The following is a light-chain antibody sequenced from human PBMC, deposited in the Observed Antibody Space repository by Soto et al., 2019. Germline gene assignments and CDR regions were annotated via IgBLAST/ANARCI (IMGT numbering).Light chain of an antibody. V-gene: IGKV1-13*02. J-gene: IGKJ4*01. Sequence: AIQLTQSPSSLSASVGDRVTITCRASQGISSALAWNQHKPGRAPRLLIYDASSLQSGVSSRFSGSGSGTDFTLTISSLQPEDFATYYCQQFQSYALTFGGGTKLEIK. CDR3: QQFQSYALT. CDR2: DAS. CDR1: QGISSA.